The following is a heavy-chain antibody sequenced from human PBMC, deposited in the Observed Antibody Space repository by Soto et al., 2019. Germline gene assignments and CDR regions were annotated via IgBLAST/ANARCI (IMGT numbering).Heavy chain of an antibody. J-gene: IGHJ4*02. CDR2: IFHSGTT. CDR1: GDSISSSHW. V-gene: IGHV4-4*02. D-gene: IGHD1-1*01. CDR3: ARQLERGDLPEGFEY. Sequence: QVQLQESGPGLVEPSGTLSLTCAVSGDSISSSHWWIWVRQPPGKGLEGIGAIFHSGTTQYNPSLESLVTVSVDKSNNQFDLKLRSVTAADTAVYYCARQLERGDLPEGFEYWGQGTLATVSS.